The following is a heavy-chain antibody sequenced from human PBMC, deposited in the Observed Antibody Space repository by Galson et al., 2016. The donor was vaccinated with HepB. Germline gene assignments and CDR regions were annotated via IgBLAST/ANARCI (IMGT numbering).Heavy chain of an antibody. CDR1: GFTFINYA. D-gene: IGHD2-15*01. Sequence: SLRLSCAASGFTFINYAMSWVRQAPGKGLEWVALIWYDGSNKHYADSVKGRFTISRDNSKNTLYLQMNSLTAEDTAVYYCARFGGSLGMDVWGQGTTVTVSS. V-gene: IGHV3-33*08. CDR2: IWYDGSNK. CDR3: ARFGGSLGMDV. J-gene: IGHJ6*02.